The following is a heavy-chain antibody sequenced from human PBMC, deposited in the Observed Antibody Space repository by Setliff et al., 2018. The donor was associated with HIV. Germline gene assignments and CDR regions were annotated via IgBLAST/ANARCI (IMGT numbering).Heavy chain of an antibody. CDR3: ARRAYCSSTTCFDN. V-gene: IGHV3-21*01. Sequence: PGGSLRLSCAASGFTFSSYSMNWVRQAPGKGLEWVSSISSSSSYIYYADSVKGRFTISRDNAKNSLYLQMNSLRVEDTAVYYCARRAYCSSTTCFDNWGQGTLVTVSS. CDR2: ISSSSSYI. CDR1: GFTFSSYS. D-gene: IGHD2-2*01. J-gene: IGHJ4*02.